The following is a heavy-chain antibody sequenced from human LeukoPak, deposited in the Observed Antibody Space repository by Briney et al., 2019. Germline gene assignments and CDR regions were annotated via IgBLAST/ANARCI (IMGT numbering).Heavy chain of an antibody. Sequence: PGGSLRLSCAASGFTFSNYGMHWVRQAPGKGLEWVAFIRYDGSNKYYADSVKGRFTISRDNSKNTLYLQMNSLRAEDTAVYYCAKADVRSGSYYSPLDYWGQGALVTVSS. CDR3: AKADVRSGSYYSPLDY. J-gene: IGHJ4*02. CDR1: GFTFSNYG. V-gene: IGHV3-30*02. D-gene: IGHD1-26*01. CDR2: IRYDGSNK.